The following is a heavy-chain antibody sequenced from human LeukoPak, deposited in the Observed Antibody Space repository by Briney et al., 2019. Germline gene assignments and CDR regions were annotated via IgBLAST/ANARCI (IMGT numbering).Heavy chain of an antibody. D-gene: IGHD3-22*01. CDR3: ARGVTMVVVVTQTYDAFDI. J-gene: IGHJ3*02. V-gene: IGHV4-59*06. CDR1: GGSISSYY. CDR2: IYYSGST. Sequence: SETLSLTCTVSGGSISSYYWSWIRQHPGKGLEWIGYIYYSGSTYYNPSLKSRVTISVDTSKNQFSLKLSSVTAADTAVYYCARGVTMVVVVTQTYDAFDIWGQGTMVTVSS.